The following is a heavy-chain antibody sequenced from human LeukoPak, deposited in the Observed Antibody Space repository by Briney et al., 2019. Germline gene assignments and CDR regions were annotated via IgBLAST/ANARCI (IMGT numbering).Heavy chain of an antibody. CDR1: GFTFSSYA. D-gene: IGHD3-3*01. CDR3: AKVDDFWSGWYYFDY. V-gene: IGHV3-23*01. Sequence: GGSLRLSCAASGFTFSSYAMSWVRQAPGKGLEWGSAISGSGGSTYYADSVKGRFTISRDNSKNTLYLQMNSLRAEDTAVYYCAKVDDFWSGWYYFDYWGQGTLVTVSS. CDR2: ISGSGGST. J-gene: IGHJ4*02.